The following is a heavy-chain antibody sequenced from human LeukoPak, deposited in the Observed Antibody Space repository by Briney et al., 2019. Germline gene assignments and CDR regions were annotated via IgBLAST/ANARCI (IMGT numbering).Heavy chain of an antibody. V-gene: IGHV4-39*07. J-gene: IGHJ4*02. CDR2: VSHSGST. CDR3: ARVRRFGAGQDY. D-gene: IGHD3-16*01. Sequence: SETLSLTCTVSGGSISSSSYYWSWIRQPPGKGLEWIGEVSHSGSTNYNPSLKSRVTISLDTSKNQFSLKVKSVTAADTAVYYCARVRRFGAGQDYWGQGTLVTFSS. CDR1: GGSISSSSYY.